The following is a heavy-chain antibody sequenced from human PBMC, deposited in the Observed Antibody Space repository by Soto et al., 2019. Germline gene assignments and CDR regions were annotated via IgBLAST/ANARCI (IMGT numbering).Heavy chain of an antibody. CDR3: TRVLGSVPASMIYSYYHYYMDV. V-gene: IGHV3-53*04. D-gene: IGHD2-2*01. CDR1: GFSVSSNY. Sequence: GGSLRLSCAASGFSVSSNYMSWVRQAPGKGLEWVSVIYSGGSTYYADSVKGRFTISRHNSKNTLYLQMKSLRAEDTAVYDCTRVLGSVPASMIYSYYHYYMDVWGKGTTVTVSS. J-gene: IGHJ6*03. CDR2: IYSGGST.